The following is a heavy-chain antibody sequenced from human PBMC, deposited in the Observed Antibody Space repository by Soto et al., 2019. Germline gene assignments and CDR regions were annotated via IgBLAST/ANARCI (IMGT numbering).Heavy chain of an antibody. Sequence: SETLSLTCSISGGSISSYYWTWIRQPPGKGLEWIGNIYYTGSTNYSPSLKSRVTISIDTSKNQFSLQLTSVSAAVTAMYYCTTRPSSVGWFDPWGQGTLVTVSS. CDR3: TTRPSSVGWFDP. J-gene: IGHJ5*02. CDR1: GGSISSYY. D-gene: IGHD6-6*01. CDR2: IYYTGST. V-gene: IGHV4-59*01.